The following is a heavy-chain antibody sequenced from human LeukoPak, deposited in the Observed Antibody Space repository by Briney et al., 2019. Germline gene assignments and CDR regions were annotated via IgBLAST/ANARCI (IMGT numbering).Heavy chain of an antibody. J-gene: IGHJ4*02. CDR2: IYYSGST. V-gene: IGHV4-61*01. D-gene: IGHD5-24*01. CDR1: GGSVSSGSYY. CDR3: ARGGRWLQV. Sequence: KTSETLSLTCTVSGGSVSSGSYYWSWIRQPPGKGLEWIGYIYYSGSTNYNPSLKSRVAISVDTSKNQFSLKLSSVTAADTAVYYCARGGRWLQVWGQGTLVTVSS.